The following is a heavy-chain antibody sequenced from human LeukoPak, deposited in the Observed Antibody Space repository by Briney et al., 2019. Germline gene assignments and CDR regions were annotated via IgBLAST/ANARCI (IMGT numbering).Heavy chain of an antibody. D-gene: IGHD3-10*01. CDR1: GFTFSSYW. CDR2: IKQDESQK. J-gene: IGHJ4*02. Sequence: PGGSLRLSCAASGFTFSSYWMSWVRQAPGKGLEWVANIKQDESQKYYVDCVKGRFTRSRDKDKNSLYLQINSLRAEDTAVYYCARDHYYGSGSYYNRWGQGTLVTVSS. CDR3: ARDHYYGSGSYYNR. V-gene: IGHV3-7*01.